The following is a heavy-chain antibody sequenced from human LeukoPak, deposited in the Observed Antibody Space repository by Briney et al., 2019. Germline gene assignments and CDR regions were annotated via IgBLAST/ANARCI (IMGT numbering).Heavy chain of an antibody. CDR2: IYPGDSDT. V-gene: IGHV5-51*01. Sequence: GASLKISCKGSGYSFTSYWIGWVRQMPGKGLEWMGIIYPGDSDTRYSPSFQGQVTISADKSISTAYLQWSSLKASDTAMYYCARQITMLRDGDNWFDPWGQGTLVTVSS. CDR3: ARQITMLRDGDNWFDP. J-gene: IGHJ5*02. D-gene: IGHD3-10*02. CDR1: GYSFTSYW.